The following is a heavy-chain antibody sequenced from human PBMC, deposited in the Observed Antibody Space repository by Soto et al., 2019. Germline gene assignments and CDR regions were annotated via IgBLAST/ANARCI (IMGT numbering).Heavy chain of an antibody. D-gene: IGHD6-13*01. J-gene: IGHJ4*02. CDR1: GFTFSSYG. Sequence: PGGSLRLSCAASGFTFSSYGMHWVRQAPGKGLEWVAVIWYDGSNKYYADSVKGRFTISRDNSKNTLYLQMNSLRAEDTAVYYCARSIRRTHSWPFDYWGQGTLVTVSS. CDR2: IWYDGSNK. CDR3: ARSIRRTHSWPFDY. V-gene: IGHV3-33*01.